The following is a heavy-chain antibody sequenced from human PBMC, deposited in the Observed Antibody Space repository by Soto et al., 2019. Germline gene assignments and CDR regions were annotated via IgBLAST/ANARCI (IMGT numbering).Heavy chain of an antibody. D-gene: IGHD3-10*01. CDR2: IYYSGST. Sequence: SETLSLTYTVSGGSISSSSDYWGWIRQPPGKGLEWIGSIYYSGSTYYNPSLKSRVTISVDTSKNQFSLKLSSVTAADTAVYYCARRFDDYYGSGSYYLTRFNYYMDVWGKGTTVTVSS. CDR1: GGSISSSSDY. V-gene: IGHV4-39*01. J-gene: IGHJ6*03. CDR3: ARRFDDYYGSGSYYLTRFNYYMDV.